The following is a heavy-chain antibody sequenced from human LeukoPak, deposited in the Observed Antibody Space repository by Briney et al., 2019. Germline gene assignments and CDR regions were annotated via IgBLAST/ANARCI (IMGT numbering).Heavy chain of an antibody. J-gene: IGHJ4*02. D-gene: IGHD2-2*01. V-gene: IGHV3-7*03. CDR2: IKEDGSEK. Sequence: GGSLRLSCAASGFTFSSYWMSWVRQAPGKGLEWVANIKEDGSEKYYVDSVKGRFTISRDNAKNSLYLQMNSLRAEDTAVYSCTRTRGCSSTSCYADYWGQGTLVTVSS. CDR3: TRTRGCSSTSCYADY. CDR1: GFTFSSYW.